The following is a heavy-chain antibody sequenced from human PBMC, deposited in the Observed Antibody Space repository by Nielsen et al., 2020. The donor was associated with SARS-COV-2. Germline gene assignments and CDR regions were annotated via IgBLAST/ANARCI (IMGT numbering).Heavy chain of an antibody. CDR3: ARAYGSGSYYEFDP. Sequence: GESLQISCAASGFTFSSYSMNWVRQAPGKGLEWVSYISSSSSTIYYADSVKGRFTISRDNAKNSLYLQMNSLRDEDTAVYYCARAYGSGSYYEFDPWGQGTLVTVSS. D-gene: IGHD3-10*01. J-gene: IGHJ5*02. CDR2: ISSSSSTI. CDR1: GFTFSSYS. V-gene: IGHV3-48*02.